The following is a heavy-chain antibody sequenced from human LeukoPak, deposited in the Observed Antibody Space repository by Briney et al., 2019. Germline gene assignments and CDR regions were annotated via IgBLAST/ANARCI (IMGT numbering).Heavy chain of an antibody. J-gene: IGHJ4*02. Sequence: GSLRPSCAASGFTFSSYAMSWVRQAPGKGLEWVSAISGSGGSTYYADSVKGRFTISRDNSKNTLYLQMNSLRAEDTAVYYCARRLGAAAGPSDYWGQGTLVTVSS. CDR1: GFTFSSYA. D-gene: IGHD6-13*01. CDR3: ARRLGAAAGPSDY. V-gene: IGHV3-23*01. CDR2: ISGSGGST.